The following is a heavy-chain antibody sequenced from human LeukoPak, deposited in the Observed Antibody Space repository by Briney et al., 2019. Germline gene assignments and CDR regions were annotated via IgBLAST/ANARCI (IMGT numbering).Heavy chain of an antibody. J-gene: IGHJ3*02. V-gene: IGHV1-2*02. CDR2: INPNSGGT. CDR1: GYTFTGYY. Sequence: ASVKVSCKASGYTFTGYYMHWVRQAPGKGLEWMGWINPNSGGTNYAQKFQGRVTMTRDTSISTAYMELSRLRSDDTAVYYCASEDRIVGATSVGAFDIWGQGTMVTVSS. CDR3: ASEDRIVGATSVGAFDI. D-gene: IGHD1-26*01.